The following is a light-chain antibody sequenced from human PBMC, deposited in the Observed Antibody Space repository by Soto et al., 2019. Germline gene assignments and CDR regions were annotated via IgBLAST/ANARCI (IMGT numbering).Light chain of an antibody. J-gene: IGKJ2*01. V-gene: IGKV3-20*01. CDR1: QSLSSSY. Sequence: EIVLTQSPGTLSLSPGERATLSCRASQSLSSSYLAWYQQKPGQAPRLLIYDVSSRATGIPDRFSGSGSGTDFTLTISRLEPEDFAVYYCQQYGSSVYTFGQGTKLEIK. CDR3: QQYGSSVYT. CDR2: DVS.